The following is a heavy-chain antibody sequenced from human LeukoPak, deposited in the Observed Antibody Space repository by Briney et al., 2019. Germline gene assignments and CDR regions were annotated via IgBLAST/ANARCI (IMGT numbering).Heavy chain of an antibody. CDR2: ISGSGGST. CDR3: ANLAAAGHDY. D-gene: IGHD6-13*01. Sequence: GGSLRLSCAASGFTVSSNYMSWVRQAPGKGLEWVSAISGSGGSTYYADSVKGRFTISRDNSKNTLYLQMNSLRAEVTAVYYCANLAAAGHDYWGQGTLVTVSS. CDR1: GFTVSSNY. V-gene: IGHV3-23*01. J-gene: IGHJ4*02.